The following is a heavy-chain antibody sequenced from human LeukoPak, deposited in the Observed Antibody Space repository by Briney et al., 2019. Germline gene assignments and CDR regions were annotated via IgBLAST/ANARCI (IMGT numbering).Heavy chain of an antibody. CDR1: GGSISSYY. CDR3: ARSLGYDILTGYNRGWFFDL. D-gene: IGHD3-9*01. J-gene: IGHJ2*01. CDR2: IYYSGST. V-gene: IGHV4-59*12. Sequence: PSETLSLTCTVSGGSISSYYWSWIRQPPGKGLEWIGYIYYSGSTNYNPSLESRVTISVATSKNQFSLKLSSVTAADTAVYYCARSLGYDILTGYNRGWFFDLWGRSTLVTVSS.